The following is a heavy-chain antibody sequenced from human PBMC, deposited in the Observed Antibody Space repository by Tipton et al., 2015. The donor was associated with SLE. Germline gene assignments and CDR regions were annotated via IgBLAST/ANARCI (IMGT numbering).Heavy chain of an antibody. V-gene: IGHV3-33*01. CDR3: ARDHLLLWFGELSA. CDR1: GFTFNNYN. J-gene: IGHJ4*02. CDR2: IWHDGRDA. D-gene: IGHD3-10*01. Sequence: SLRLSCAASGFTFNNYNMHWVRQAPGKGLEWVALIWHDGRDAYYADSVKGRFTISRDSSKNTLYLQMNDLRAEDTAVYYCARDHLLLWFGELSAWGQGTLVTVSS.